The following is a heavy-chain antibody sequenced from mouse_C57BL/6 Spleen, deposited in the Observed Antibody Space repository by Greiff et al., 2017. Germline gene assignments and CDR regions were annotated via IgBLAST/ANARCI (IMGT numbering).Heavy chain of an antibody. CDR2: IWTGGGT. CDR1: GFSLTSYA. V-gene: IGHV2-9-1*01. D-gene: IGHD2-1*01. CDR3: ARWTGNYGYYAMDY. J-gene: IGHJ4*01. Sequence: VQRVESGPGLVAPSQSLSITCTVSGFSLTSYAISWVRQPPGKGLEWLGVIWTGGGTNYNSALKSRLSISKDNSKSQVFLKMNSLQTDDTARYDCARWTGNYGYYAMDYWGQGTSVTVSS.